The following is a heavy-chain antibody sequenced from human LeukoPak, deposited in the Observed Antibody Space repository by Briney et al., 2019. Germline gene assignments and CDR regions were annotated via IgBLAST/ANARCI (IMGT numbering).Heavy chain of an antibody. V-gene: IGHV4-39*01. J-gene: IGHJ4*02. D-gene: IGHD4-17*01. CDR1: GGSISSSSYY. Sequence: SETLSLTCSVSGGSISSSSYYWGWIRQPPGKGLEWIGSIYYSGSTYHNPSLKSRVTISVDTSKNQLSLKLSSVTAADTAVYYCARFSTVTTSYWGQGTLVTVSS. CDR3: ARFSTVTTSY. CDR2: IYYSGST.